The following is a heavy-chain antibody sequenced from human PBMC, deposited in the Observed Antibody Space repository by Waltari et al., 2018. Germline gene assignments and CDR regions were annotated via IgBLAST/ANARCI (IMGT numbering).Heavy chain of an antibody. D-gene: IGHD6-19*01. CDR2: VSHSGST. CDR3: ASDLGGTAVATDAFDI. CDR1: GGSLSRGSY. Sequence: QVQLQQSGPGQVKPSEPLSLTCAVSGGSLSRGSYCGWIRQPLGKGLEWIGSVSHSGSTYYNPSLKSRVTISIHMSKHQFSLELRSVTAADTAVYFCASDLGGTAVATDAFDIWGQGTMVIVSS. V-gene: IGHV4-38-2*01. J-gene: IGHJ3*02.